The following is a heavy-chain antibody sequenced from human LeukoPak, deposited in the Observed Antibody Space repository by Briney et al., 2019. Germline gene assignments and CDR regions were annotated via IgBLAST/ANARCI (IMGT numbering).Heavy chain of an antibody. J-gene: IGHJ4*02. CDR1: GFTFRVYW. CDR2: IKQDGSET. V-gene: IGHV3-7*01. CDR3: ARYVDS. Sequence: GGSLRLSCAPSGFTFRVYWTSWVRQAPGKGLEWVSNIKQDGSETYYVHSVKGRFTISRDNTKNTLYLLMNTLRAEHTPVFYCARYVDSWGQGTLVTVSS.